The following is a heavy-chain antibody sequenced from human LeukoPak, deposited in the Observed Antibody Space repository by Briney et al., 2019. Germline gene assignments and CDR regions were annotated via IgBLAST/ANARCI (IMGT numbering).Heavy chain of an antibody. CDR1: GFTFSSSG. D-gene: IGHD1-1*01. Sequence: GGSLRLSCAASGFTFSSSGMHWVRLAPGKGLEWVAVISYDGSNKYYSDSVKGRFTISRDNSKNTLYLQMNSLRVEDTAVYYCARDGSVRVERTAGRNYYYGMDVWGQGTTVTVSS. J-gene: IGHJ6*02. CDR2: ISYDGSNK. CDR3: ARDGSVRVERTAGRNYYYGMDV. V-gene: IGHV3-30*03.